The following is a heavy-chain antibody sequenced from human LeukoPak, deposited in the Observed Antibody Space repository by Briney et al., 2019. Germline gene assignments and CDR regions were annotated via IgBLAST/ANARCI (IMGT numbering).Heavy chain of an antibody. Sequence: GGSLRLSCAASGFSFSFSNMNWVRQAPGKGLEWVSYISSTNGHTYYADSVNGRFTISRDTAKNSLYLQMNSLRVEDTAIYFCARDRDSSGLYGGADLWGQGVLATVSA. D-gene: IGHD6-19*01. J-gene: IGHJ5*02. CDR2: ISSTNGHT. CDR1: GFSFSFSN. CDR3: ARDRDSSGLYGGADL. V-gene: IGHV3-21*03.